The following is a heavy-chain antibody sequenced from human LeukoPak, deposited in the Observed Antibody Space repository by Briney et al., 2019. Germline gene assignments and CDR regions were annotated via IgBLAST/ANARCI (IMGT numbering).Heavy chain of an antibody. CDR2: ISSSGSTI. V-gene: IGHV3-11*04. CDR3: ARSLWFGELSPSGY. CDR1: GFTFSDYY. J-gene: IGHJ4*02. D-gene: IGHD3-10*01. Sequence: PGGSLRLSCAASGFTFSDYYMSWIRQAPGKGLEWVSYISSSGSTIYYADSVKGRFTISRDNAKKSLYLQMNSLRAEDTAVYYCARSLWFGELSPSGYWGQGTLVTVSS.